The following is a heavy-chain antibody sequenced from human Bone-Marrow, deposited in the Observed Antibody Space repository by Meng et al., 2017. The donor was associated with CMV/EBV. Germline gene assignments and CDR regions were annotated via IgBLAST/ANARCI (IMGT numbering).Heavy chain of an antibody. V-gene: IGHV4-34*01. CDR1: GGSFSGYY. CDR2: INHSGST. Sequence: SETLSLTCAVYGGSFSGYYWSWIRQPPGRGLEWIGEINHSGSTNYNPSLKSRVTISVDTSKTQFSLKLSSVTAADTAVYYCARHGGYSYGYGIDFDYWGQGTLVTISS. D-gene: IGHD5-18*01. CDR3: ARHGGYSYGYGIDFDY. J-gene: IGHJ4*02.